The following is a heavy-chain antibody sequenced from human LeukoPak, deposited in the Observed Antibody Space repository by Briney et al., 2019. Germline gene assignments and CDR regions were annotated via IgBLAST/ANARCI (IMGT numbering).Heavy chain of an antibody. CDR1: GYTFNGYY. J-gene: IGHJ1*01. V-gene: IGHV1-2*02. CDR3: ARDRGYYYDSSGYGDAEYFQH. CDR2: INPNSGGT. Sequence: ASVKVSCKASGYTFNGYYMHWVRQAPGQGLEWMGWINPNSGGTNYAQKFQGRVTMTRDTSISTAYMELSRLRSGDTAVYYCARDRGYYYDSSGYGDAEYFQHWGQGTLVTVSS. D-gene: IGHD3-22*01.